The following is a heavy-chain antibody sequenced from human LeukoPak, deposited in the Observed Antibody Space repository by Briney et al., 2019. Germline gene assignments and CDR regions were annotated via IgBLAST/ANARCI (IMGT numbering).Heavy chain of an antibody. D-gene: IGHD3-22*01. Sequence: SETLSLTCTGSGGSISSYYWSWIRQPPGKGLEWIGYIYYSGSTNYNPSLKSRVTISVDTSKNQFSLKLSSVTAADTAVYYCARVPYYYDSSGYYPWGQGTLVTVSS. J-gene: IGHJ5*02. CDR2: IYYSGST. CDR1: GGSISSYY. V-gene: IGHV4-59*01. CDR3: ARVPYYYDSSGYYP.